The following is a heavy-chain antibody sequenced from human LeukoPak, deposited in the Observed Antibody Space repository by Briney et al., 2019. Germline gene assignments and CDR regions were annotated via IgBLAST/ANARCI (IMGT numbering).Heavy chain of an antibody. Sequence: GGSLRLSCAASGFTFSSYAMSWVRQAPGKGLEWVSAISGSGGSTYYADSVKGRFTISRDNSKDTLYLQMNSLRAEDTAVYYCANPSIHSSSSGVDYWGQGTLVTVSS. V-gene: IGHV3-23*01. D-gene: IGHD6-6*01. CDR1: GFTFSSYA. CDR3: ANPSIHSSSSGVDY. CDR2: ISGSGGST. J-gene: IGHJ4*02.